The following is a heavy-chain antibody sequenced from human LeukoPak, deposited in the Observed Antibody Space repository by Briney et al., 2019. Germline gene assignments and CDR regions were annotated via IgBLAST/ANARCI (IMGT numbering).Heavy chain of an antibody. CDR2: IYHSESA. J-gene: IGHJ4*02. CDR1: GGSISSYY. Sequence: PSETLSLTCTVSGGSISSYYWGWIRQPPGKGLEWIGSIYHSESADYNPSLKSRVTISVDTTRNQFSLKLRSVTAADTAVYYCAVNLYSSGWYSDYWGQRTLVTVSS. D-gene: IGHD6-19*01. V-gene: IGHV4-38-2*02. CDR3: AVNLYSSGWYSDY.